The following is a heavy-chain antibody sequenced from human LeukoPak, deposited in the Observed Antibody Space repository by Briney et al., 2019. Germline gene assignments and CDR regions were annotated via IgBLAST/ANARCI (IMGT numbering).Heavy chain of an antibody. CDR2: INHSGST. CDR1: GGSISSYY. D-gene: IGHD6-13*01. J-gene: IGHJ4*02. Sequence: SETLSLTCTVSGGSISSYYWSWIRQPPGKGLEWIGEINHSGSTNYNPSLKSRVTISVDTSKNQFSLKLSSVTAADTAVYYCARGLAIIAAATLGDYWGQGTLVTVSS. V-gene: IGHV4-34*01. CDR3: ARGLAIIAAATLGDY.